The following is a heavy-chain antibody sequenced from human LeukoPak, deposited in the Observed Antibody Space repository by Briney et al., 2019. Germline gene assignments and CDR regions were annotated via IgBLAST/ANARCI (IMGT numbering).Heavy chain of an antibody. Sequence: GGSLRLSCAASGFTFSDYWMHWVRQAPGKGLMWVSCISSSTSYIYYADSVRGRFTISRDNAKNSLYLQMNSLRVEDTAVYYCARAPGYYGDPFDYWGQGTLVTVSS. CDR2: ISSSTSYI. J-gene: IGHJ4*02. CDR3: ARAPGYYGDPFDY. CDR1: GFTFSDYW. V-gene: IGHV3-21*01. D-gene: IGHD4-17*01.